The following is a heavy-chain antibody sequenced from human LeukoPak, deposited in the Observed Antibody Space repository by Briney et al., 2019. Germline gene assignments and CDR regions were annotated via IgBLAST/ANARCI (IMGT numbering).Heavy chain of an antibody. CDR3: AREEIVVVITGYYYYGMDV. D-gene: IGHD3-22*01. J-gene: IGHJ6*02. Sequence: PGGSLRLSCAASGLTFSSYEMNWVRQAPGKGLEWVSYISSSGSTIYYADSVKGRFTISRDNAKNSLYLQMNSLRAEDTAVYYCAREEIVVVITGYYYYGMDVWGQGTTVTVSS. V-gene: IGHV3-48*03. CDR2: ISSSGSTI. CDR1: GLTFSSYE.